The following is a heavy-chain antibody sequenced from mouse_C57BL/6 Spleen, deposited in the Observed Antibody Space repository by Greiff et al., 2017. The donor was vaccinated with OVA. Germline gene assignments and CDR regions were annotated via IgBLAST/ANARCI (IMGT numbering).Heavy chain of an antibody. CDR2: ISSGSSNI. J-gene: IGHJ2*01. Sequence: EVHLVESGGGLVKPGGSLKLSCAASGFTFSDYGMHWVRQAPEKGLEWVAYISSGSSNIYYADTVKGRFTISRDNAKNTLFLQMTSLRSEDTAMDYCARRGGGLGLDYWGQGTTLTVSS. V-gene: IGHV5-17*01. CDR3: ARRGGGLGLDY. CDR1: GFTFSDYG. D-gene: IGHD4-1*01.